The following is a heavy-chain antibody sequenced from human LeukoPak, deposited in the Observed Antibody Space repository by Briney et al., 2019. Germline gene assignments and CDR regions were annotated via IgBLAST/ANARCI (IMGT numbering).Heavy chain of an antibody. V-gene: IGHV3-23*01. J-gene: IGHJ6*02. CDR2: ISGSGGST. CDR1: GFTFSSYA. Sequence: PGGSLRLSCAASGFTFSSYAMSWVRQAPGKGLEWVSAISGSGGSTYYANSVKGRFTISRDNSKNTLYLQMNSLRAEDTAVYYCAKAGGLGSGWYFYYYYGMDVWGQGTTVTVSS. D-gene: IGHD6-19*01. CDR3: AKAGGLGSGWYFYYYYGMDV.